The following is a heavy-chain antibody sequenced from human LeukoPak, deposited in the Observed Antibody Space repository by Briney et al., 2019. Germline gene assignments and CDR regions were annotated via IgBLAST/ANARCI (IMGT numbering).Heavy chain of an antibody. Sequence: PPETLSLTCAVYGGSFSGYYWSWIRQPPGKGLEWIGEINHSGSTNYNPSLKSRVTISVDTSKNQFPLKLSSVTAADTAVYYCARDDYGDYVGYYYYGMDVWGQGATVTVSS. CDR2: INHSGST. CDR3: ARDDYGDYVGYYYYGMDV. J-gene: IGHJ6*02. CDR1: GGSFSGYY. V-gene: IGHV4-34*01. D-gene: IGHD4-17*01.